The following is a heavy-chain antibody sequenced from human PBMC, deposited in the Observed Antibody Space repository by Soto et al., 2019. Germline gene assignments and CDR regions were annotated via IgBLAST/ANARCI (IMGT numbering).Heavy chain of an antibody. D-gene: IGHD3-10*01. CDR2: ISTGGSSI. CDR3: ARHHFGSSSDY. CDR1: GFTVSSTNY. V-gene: IGHV3-21*01. J-gene: IGHJ4*01. Sequence: PVGSLRLSCVVSGFTVSSTNYMSWVRQAPGKGLEWVSSISTGGSSIVYADSVRGRFSISRDNTNNSLYLQMNSLRAEDTAVYYCARHHFGSSSDYWGHGTLVNVSS.